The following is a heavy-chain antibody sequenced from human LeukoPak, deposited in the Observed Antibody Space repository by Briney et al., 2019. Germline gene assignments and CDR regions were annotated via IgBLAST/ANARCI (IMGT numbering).Heavy chain of an antibody. CDR3: ARHRSKWLQSSFDY. J-gene: IGHJ4*02. CDR1: GGSINSSSYY. Sequence: SETLSLTCTVSGGSINSSSYYWGWLRQPPGKGLEWIGSIFYSGNTYDNPSLKSRVTISVDTSKNQFSLKLTSVTAADTAVYYCARHRSKWLQSSFDYWGQGTLVTVSS. CDR2: IFYSGNT. D-gene: IGHD5-24*01. V-gene: IGHV4-39*01.